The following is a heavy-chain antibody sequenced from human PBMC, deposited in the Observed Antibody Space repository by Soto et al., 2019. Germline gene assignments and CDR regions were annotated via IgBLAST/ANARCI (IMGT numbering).Heavy chain of an antibody. V-gene: IGHV4-4*02. CDR1: GASISSSNC. J-gene: IGHJ6*02. CDR3: ARVSGSYYYGMDV. CDR2: IYHSGST. Sequence: QVQLQESGPGLVKPSGTLSLTCAVSGASISSSNCWSWVRQPPGKGLEWIGEIYHSGSTNFNPSLKSRVTISVDKSKNQFSLKLNSVTAADTAVYYCARVSGSYYYGMDVWGQGTTVTVSS.